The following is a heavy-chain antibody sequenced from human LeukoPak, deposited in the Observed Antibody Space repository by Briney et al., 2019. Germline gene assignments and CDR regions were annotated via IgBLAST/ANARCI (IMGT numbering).Heavy chain of an antibody. J-gene: IGHJ5*02. Sequence: ASVKVSCKASGYTFTGYYMHWVRQAPGQGLEWMGWINPNSGGTNYAQKFQGRVTTTRDTSISTAYMELSRLRSDDTAVYYCARGPALIDAFWFDPWGQGTLVTVSS. D-gene: IGHD3-22*01. CDR2: INPNSGGT. CDR1: GYTFTGYY. CDR3: ARGPALIDAFWFDP. V-gene: IGHV1-2*02.